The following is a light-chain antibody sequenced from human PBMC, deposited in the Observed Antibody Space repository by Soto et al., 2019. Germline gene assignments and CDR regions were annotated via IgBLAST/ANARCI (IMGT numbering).Light chain of an antibody. CDR2: WAS. Sequence: DIVMTQSPDSLAVSLGERATINCKSSQSVLYSSNNKNYLAWYQQKPGQPPKLLIYWASTRESGVPDRFSGSGSGPDFTLTIGSLQAEDVAVYYCQQYYTTPYTFGQGTKLEIK. CDR1: QSVLYSSNNKNY. J-gene: IGKJ2*01. CDR3: QQYYTTPYT. V-gene: IGKV4-1*01.